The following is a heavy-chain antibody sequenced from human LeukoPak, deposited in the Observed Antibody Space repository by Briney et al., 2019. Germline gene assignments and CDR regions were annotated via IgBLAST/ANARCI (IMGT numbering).Heavy chain of an antibody. D-gene: IGHD6-6*01. CDR2: IIPIFGTA. CDR1: GGTFSSYA. J-gene: IGHJ6*02. V-gene: IGHV1-69*13. CDR3: ATSPPYSSSSVTYYYYGMDV. Sequence: SVKVSCKASGGTFSSYAISWVRQAPGQGLEWMGGIIPIFGTANYAQKFQGSVTITADESTSTAYMELSSLRSEDTAVYYCATSPPYSSSSVTYYYYGMDVWGQGTTVTVSS.